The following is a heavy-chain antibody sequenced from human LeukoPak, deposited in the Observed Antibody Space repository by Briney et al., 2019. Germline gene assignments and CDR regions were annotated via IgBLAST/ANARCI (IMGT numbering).Heavy chain of an antibody. D-gene: IGHD5-18*01. CDR2: IYYSGST. Sequence: SETLSFTCTGSGGSISSYYWSWIREPPGKGLEWIGYIYYSGSTNYNPSLKSRVTISVDTSKNQFSLKLSSVTAADTAVYYCARHGYSYGYGFDYWGQGTLVTVSS. CDR1: GGSISSYY. CDR3: ARHGYSYGYGFDY. J-gene: IGHJ4*02. V-gene: IGHV4-59*08.